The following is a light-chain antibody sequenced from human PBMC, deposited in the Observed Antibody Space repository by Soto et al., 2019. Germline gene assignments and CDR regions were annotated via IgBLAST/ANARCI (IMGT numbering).Light chain of an antibody. CDR1: SSDVGAYNR. CDR2: EVT. Sequence: QSVLTQPASVSGSPGQSITISCTGTSSDVGAYNRVSWSQQHPGKAPKLLIYEVTKRPSGVSNRFSGSKSGNTASLTISGLQPDDDADYYCSSFTGSSTWVFGGGTKVTVL. J-gene: IGLJ3*02. CDR3: SSFTGSSTWV. V-gene: IGLV2-14*01.